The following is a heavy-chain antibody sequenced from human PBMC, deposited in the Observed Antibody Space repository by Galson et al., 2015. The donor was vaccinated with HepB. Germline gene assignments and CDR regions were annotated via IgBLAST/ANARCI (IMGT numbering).Heavy chain of an antibody. V-gene: IGHV3-64D*06. CDR2: INRSGGGT. D-gene: IGHD6-13*01. CDR3: VKDRGSSSWWGGYFDY. CDR1: GVTVSSYA. J-gene: IGHJ4*02. Sequence: SLRLSCAVSGVTVSSYAMHWVRQAPGAGLECVSAINRSGGGTYYADSVKGSFIVSSDNSKNTVYLQMSSLRAEDTAVYYCVKDRGSSSWWGGYFDYWGQGTLVTVSS.